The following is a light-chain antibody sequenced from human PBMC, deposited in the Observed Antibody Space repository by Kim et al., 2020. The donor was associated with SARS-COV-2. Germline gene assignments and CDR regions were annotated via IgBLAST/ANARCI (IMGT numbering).Light chain of an antibody. J-gene: IGLJ3*02. Sequence: QAGLTQPPSVSKGLRQTATLTCTGNSNNVGDQGAAWLQQHQGHPPKLLSYRNNNRPSGISERLSASRSGNTASLTITELQPEDEADYYCSAWDSSLSAWVLGGGTQLTVL. V-gene: IGLV10-54*01. CDR2: RNN. CDR3: SAWDSSLSAWV. CDR1: SNNVGDQG.